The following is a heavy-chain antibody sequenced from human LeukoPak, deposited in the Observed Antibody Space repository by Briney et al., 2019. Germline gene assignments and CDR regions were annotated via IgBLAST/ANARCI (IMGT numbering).Heavy chain of an antibody. D-gene: IGHD3-22*01. CDR1: GGSISSFF. Sequence: SETLSLTCTVSGGSISSFFWSWIRQPPGKGLEWIGEINHSGSTNYNPSLKSRVTISVDTSKNQFSLKLSSVTAADTAVYYCARGPRITMIVVVIKGWFDPWGQGTLVTVPS. CDR3: ARGPRITMIVVVIKGWFDP. CDR2: INHSGST. J-gene: IGHJ5*02. V-gene: IGHV4-34*01.